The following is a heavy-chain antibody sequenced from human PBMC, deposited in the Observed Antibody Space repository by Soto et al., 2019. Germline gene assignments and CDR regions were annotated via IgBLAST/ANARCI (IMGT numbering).Heavy chain of an antibody. CDR2: IYPGDSDT. Sequence: ESLKISCKGSGYSFTSYWIGWVRQMPGKGLEWMGIIYPGDSDTRYSPSFQGQVTISADKSISTAYLQWSSLKASDTAMYYCARHPELGSSFHYGMDVWGQGTTVTVSS. V-gene: IGHV5-51*01. CDR1: GYSFTSYW. CDR3: ARHPELGSSFHYGMDV. J-gene: IGHJ6*02. D-gene: IGHD7-27*01.